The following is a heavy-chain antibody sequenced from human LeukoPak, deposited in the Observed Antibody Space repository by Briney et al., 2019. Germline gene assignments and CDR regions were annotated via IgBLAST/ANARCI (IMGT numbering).Heavy chain of an antibody. CDR1: GGSFSGYY. V-gene: IGHV4-34*01. CDR3: AREYCSSTSCQADY. Sequence: SETLSLTCAVYGGSFSGYYWSWIRQPPGKGLEWIGEINHSGSTNYNPSLKSRVTISVDTSKNQFSLKLSSVSAADTAVYYCAREYCSSTSCQADYWGQGTLVTVSS. D-gene: IGHD2-2*01. J-gene: IGHJ4*02. CDR2: INHSGST.